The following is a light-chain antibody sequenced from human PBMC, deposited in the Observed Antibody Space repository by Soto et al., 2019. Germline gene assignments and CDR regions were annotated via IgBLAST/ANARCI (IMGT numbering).Light chain of an antibody. V-gene: IGLV2-14*01. J-gene: IGLJ3*02. CDR3: SSYTSSSTVV. CDR1: SRDVGSYNY. Sequence: QSVLTQPASVSGSPGQSITISCTGTSRDVGSYNYVSWYQQRPGKAPRLMIYDVSDRPSGISIRFSGSKSGNMASLTISGLQAEDEADYFCSSYTSSSTVVFGGGTQLTVL. CDR2: DVS.